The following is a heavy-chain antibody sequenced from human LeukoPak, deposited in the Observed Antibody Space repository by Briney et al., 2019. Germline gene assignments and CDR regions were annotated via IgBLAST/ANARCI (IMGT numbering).Heavy chain of an antibody. CDR2: GYTSGTT. J-gene: IGHJ4*02. V-gene: IGHV4-61*02. CDR3: VRERVGYTIDRGFDQ. D-gene: IGHD1-26*01. Sequence: SQTLSLTCTVSGASVSSSDFYWNWIRQPAGKGLEWIGRGYTSGTTDYNPSLKSRLTISVDTSTNRFSLKLSSVTAADTAVYFCVRERVGYTIDRGFDQWGQGILVTVSS. CDR1: GASVSSSDFY.